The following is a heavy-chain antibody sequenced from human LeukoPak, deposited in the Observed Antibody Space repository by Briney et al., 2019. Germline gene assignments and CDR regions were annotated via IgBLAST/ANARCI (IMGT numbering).Heavy chain of an antibody. D-gene: IGHD3-10*01. J-gene: IGHJ4*02. CDR1: GYTFTSYG. V-gene: IGHV1-3*01. CDR3: AREALSMLWFGELSKGFDY. CDR2: INAGNGNT. Sequence: GASVKVSCKASGYTFTSYGISWVRQAPGQRLEWMGWINAGNGNTKYSQKFQGRVTITRDTSASTAYMELSSLRSEDTAVYYCAREALSMLWFGELSKGFDYWGQGTLVTVSS.